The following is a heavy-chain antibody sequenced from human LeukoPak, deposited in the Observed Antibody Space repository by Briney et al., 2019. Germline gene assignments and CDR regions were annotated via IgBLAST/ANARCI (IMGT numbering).Heavy chain of an antibody. V-gene: IGHV4-38-2*02. J-gene: IGHJ4*02. CDR2: IYHSGST. CDR3: ARGVVIAPQTFDY. Sequence: SETLSLTCTVSGYSLSSGHYWGWIRQPPGKGLEWIGSIYHSGSTYYNPSLKSRVTISVDTSKNQFSLKLSSVTAADTAVYYCARGVVIAPQTFDYWGQGTLVTVSS. CDR1: GYSLSSGHY. D-gene: IGHD2-21*01.